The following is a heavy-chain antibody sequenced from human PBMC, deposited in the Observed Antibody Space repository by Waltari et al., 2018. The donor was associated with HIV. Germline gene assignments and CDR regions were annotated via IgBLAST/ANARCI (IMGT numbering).Heavy chain of an antibody. CDR2: INPNSGGT. V-gene: IGHV1-2*02. CDR1: GYTFTGHY. D-gene: IGHD3-22*01. Sequence: QVQLVQSGAEVKKPGASVRVSCKASGYTFTGHYMPRVRPAPGQGLEWMGWINPNSGGTNYAQKFQGRVTMTRDTSISTAYMELSRLRSDDTAVYYCARDLSNYYDSSGLYGGDYWGQGTLVTVSS. J-gene: IGHJ4*02. CDR3: ARDLSNYYDSSGLYGGDY.